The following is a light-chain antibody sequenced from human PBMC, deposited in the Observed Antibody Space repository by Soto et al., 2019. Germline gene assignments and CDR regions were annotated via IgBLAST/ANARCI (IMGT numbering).Light chain of an antibody. Sequence: DIQMTQSPSSLSASVGDRVTITCRASQSISSYLHWYQQKPGKAPKLLIYAASSLKSGVPSRFSGSGSGTDFTLSISSLQPEDFATYYCQQSYSTPQTFGQGTKVEIK. CDR2: AAS. J-gene: IGKJ1*01. V-gene: IGKV1-39*01. CDR3: QQSYSTPQT. CDR1: QSISSY.